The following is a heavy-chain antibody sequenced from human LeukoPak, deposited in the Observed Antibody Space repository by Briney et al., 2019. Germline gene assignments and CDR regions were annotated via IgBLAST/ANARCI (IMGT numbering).Heavy chain of an antibody. CDR3: ARDPTTVMTVPWYFDT. CDR1: DGSFTGYF. CDR2: INHRGST. V-gene: IGHV4-34*01. J-gene: IGHJ4*02. D-gene: IGHD4-11*01. Sequence: SETLSLTCAVYDGSFTGYFWNWIRQSPGKGLGWIGEINHRGSTNYNPSLKSRLTISVDTSKNQFSLRLTSVTAADTGVYFCARDPTTVMTVPWYFDTWGQGTLVTVSS.